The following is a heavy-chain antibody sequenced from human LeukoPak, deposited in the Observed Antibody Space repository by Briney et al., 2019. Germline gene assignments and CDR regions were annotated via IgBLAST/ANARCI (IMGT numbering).Heavy chain of an antibody. CDR2: INPSGGST. V-gene: IGHV1-46*01. Sequence: ASVKVSCKAPGYTFTSYYMHWVRQAPGQGLEWMGIINPSGGSTSYAQKFQGRVTMTRDTSTSTVYMELSSLRSEDTAVYYCARVATILPQWSHAFDIWGQGTMVTVSS. D-gene: IGHD5-12*01. CDR1: GYTFTSYY. CDR3: ARVATILPQWSHAFDI. J-gene: IGHJ3*02.